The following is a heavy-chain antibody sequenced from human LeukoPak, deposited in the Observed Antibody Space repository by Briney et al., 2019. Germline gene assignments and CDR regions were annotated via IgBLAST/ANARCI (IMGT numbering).Heavy chain of an antibody. V-gene: IGHV3-23*01. CDR3: AKDSEIVVVPAATDY. D-gene: IGHD2-2*01. J-gene: IGHJ4*02. CDR1: GFTFSSYG. CDR2: ISGSGGST. Sequence: PGGSLRLSCAASGFTFSSYGMHWVRQAPGKGLEWVSAISGSGGSTYYADSVKGRFTISRDNSKNTLYLQMNSLRAEDTAVYYCAKDSEIVVVPAATDYWGQGTLVTVSS.